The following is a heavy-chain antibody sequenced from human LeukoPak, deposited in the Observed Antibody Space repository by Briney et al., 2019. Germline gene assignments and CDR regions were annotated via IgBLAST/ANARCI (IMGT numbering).Heavy chain of an antibody. V-gene: IGHV4-59*01. J-gene: IGHJ4*02. CDR3: ARDSRGGGPDFDY. CDR1: GDSIRNYW. Sequence: SETLSLTCSVSGDSIRNYWWAWIRQPPGKGLEWIGYIYYSGAPTSYNPSLKSRVTISIDTSRNQFSLSLSSVTAADTAVYYCARDSRGGGPDFDYWGQGILVTVSS. D-gene: IGHD3-16*01. CDR2: IYYSGAPT.